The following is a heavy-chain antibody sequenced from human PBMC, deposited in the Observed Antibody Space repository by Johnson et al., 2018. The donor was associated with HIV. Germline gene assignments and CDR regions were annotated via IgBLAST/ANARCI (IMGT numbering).Heavy chain of an antibody. CDR1: GFTFSSYG. V-gene: IGHV3-30*19. D-gene: IGHD2/OR15-2a*01. Sequence: QVQLVESGGGVVQPGGSLRLSCAASGFTFSSYGMHWVRQAPGKGLEWVAFISYDGSNKYYADSVKGRFTISRENAKNSLYLQMNSLRAEDTAVYYCAREPTTSDAFDIWGQGTMVTVSS. CDR2: ISYDGSNK. J-gene: IGHJ3*02. CDR3: AREPTTSDAFDI.